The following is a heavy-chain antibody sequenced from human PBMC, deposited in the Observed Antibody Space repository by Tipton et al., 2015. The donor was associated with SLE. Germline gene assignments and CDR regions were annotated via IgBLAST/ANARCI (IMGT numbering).Heavy chain of an antibody. J-gene: IGHJ6*03. D-gene: IGHD1-26*01. V-gene: IGHV4-59*11. CDR2: IYYSGST. CDR3: ARGGLGVSYYYYMDV. Sequence: TLSLTCTVSGGSISRHYWSWIRQSPGKGLEWIGHIYYSGSTNYDTSLKSRVTISVDTSKNQFSLKLSSVTAADTAVYYCARGGLGVSYYYYMDVWGKGTTVTVSS. CDR1: GGSISRHY.